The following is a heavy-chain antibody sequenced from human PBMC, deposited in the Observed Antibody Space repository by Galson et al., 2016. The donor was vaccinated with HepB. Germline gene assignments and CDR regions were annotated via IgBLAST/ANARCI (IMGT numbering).Heavy chain of an antibody. CDR2: ISRSGDST. CDR3: TREANDAFDI. Sequence: SLRLSCAASGFTFNNYGMTWVRQAPGKGLEVVSSISRSGDSTYYPDSVKGRFTISRDNTKGTLYLHMNSLRDEDTAVYYCTREANDAFDIWGQGTMVTVSS. J-gene: IGHJ3*02. CDR1: GFTFNNYG. V-gene: IGHV3-23*01.